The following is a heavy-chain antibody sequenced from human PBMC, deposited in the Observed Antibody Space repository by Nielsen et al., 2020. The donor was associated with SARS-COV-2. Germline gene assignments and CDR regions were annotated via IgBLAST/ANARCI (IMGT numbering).Heavy chain of an antibody. CDR1: GGTFSSYA. Sequence: SVKVSCKASGGTFSSYAISWVRQAPGQGLEWMGGIIPIFGTANYAQKFQGRVTITADESTSTAYMELSSLRSEDTAVYYCAREYDRSSSWYEPLGYWGQGTLVTVSS. D-gene: IGHD6-13*01. CDR3: AREYDRSSSWYEPLGY. V-gene: IGHV1-69*13. J-gene: IGHJ4*02. CDR2: IIPIFGTA.